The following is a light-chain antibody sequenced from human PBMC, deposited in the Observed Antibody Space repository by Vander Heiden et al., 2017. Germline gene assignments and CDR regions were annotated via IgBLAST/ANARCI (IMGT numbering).Light chain of an antibody. CDR2: DAS. J-gene: IGKJ4*01. V-gene: IGKV3-11*01. CDR1: QSISSY. Sequence: IMLTQSPATLSLSPGERATLSCRARQSISSYLAWYQQKPGQAPRLLIYDASNRVTAIPATFAGSRSRTDFTLTISSLEPEDLAVSYCQLRRTWRETFGGGTKVEIK. CDR3: QLRRTWRET.